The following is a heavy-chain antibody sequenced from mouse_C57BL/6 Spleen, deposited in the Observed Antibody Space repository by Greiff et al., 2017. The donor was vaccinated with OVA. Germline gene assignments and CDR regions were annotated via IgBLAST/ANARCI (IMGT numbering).Heavy chain of an antibody. Sequence: EVQGVESGEGLVKPGGSLKLSCAASGFTFSSYAMSWVRQTPEKRLEWVAYISSGGDYIYYADTVKGRFTISRDNARNTLYLQMSSLKSEDTAMYYCTSLIYYGNWGYFDVWGTGTTVTVSS. D-gene: IGHD2-1*01. J-gene: IGHJ1*03. V-gene: IGHV5-9-1*02. CDR2: ISSGGDYI. CDR3: TSLIYYGNWGYFDV. CDR1: GFTFSSYA.